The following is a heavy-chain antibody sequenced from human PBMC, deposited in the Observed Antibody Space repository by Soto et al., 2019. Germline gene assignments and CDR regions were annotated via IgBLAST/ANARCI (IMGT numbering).Heavy chain of an antibody. V-gene: IGHV1-18*04. CDR3: AADFYHPTYALCSGTTVDG. J-gene: IGHJ6*02. CDR2: MIAHNGTT. D-gene: IGHD2-2*01. Sequence: VDCESAGYTDTSYVIVVVRQANNQGIVQMEWMIAHNGTTNYAQYIQGRVTITWDMSTSTASMELSSLRPEDTGVYYCAADFYHPTYALCSGTTVDGWVQGTTVTGSS. CDR1: GYTDTSYV.